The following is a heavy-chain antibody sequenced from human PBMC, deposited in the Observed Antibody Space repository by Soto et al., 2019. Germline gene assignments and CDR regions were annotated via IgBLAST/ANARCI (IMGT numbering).Heavy chain of an antibody. J-gene: IGHJ5*02. Sequence: QLQLQESGPGLVKPSETLSLTCTVSGGSISSSSYYWGWIRQPPGKGLEWIGSIYYSGSTYYNPSLKGRVTISVDTSKTQFSLKLSSVTAADTAVYYCARGVTIFGVVIIPWFDPWGQGTLVTVSS. V-gene: IGHV4-39*01. CDR3: ARGVTIFGVVIIPWFDP. CDR2: IYYSGST. CDR1: GGSISSSSYY. D-gene: IGHD3-3*01.